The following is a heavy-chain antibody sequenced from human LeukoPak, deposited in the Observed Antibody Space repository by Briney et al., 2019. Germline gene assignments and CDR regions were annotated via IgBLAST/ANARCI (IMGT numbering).Heavy chain of an antibody. CDR3: AGTANFAAGYYIDY. J-gene: IGHJ4*02. V-gene: IGHV3-21*01. CDR2: ISGSSRHK. Sequence: GGSLRLSCAASGFTFSSYTMNWVRQAPGKGLEWVSSISGSSRHKYYADSVKGRFTISRDNAKNSLYLQMNSLRAEDTAVYYCAGTANFAAGYYIDYWGQGTLVTVSS. D-gene: IGHD6-13*01. CDR1: GFTFSSYT.